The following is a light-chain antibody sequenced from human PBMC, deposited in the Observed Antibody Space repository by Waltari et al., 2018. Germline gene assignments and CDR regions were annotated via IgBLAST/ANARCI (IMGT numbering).Light chain of an antibody. CDR1: QSVSSSS. J-gene: IGKJ4*01. CDR2: DAS. CDR3: QQYAASPLT. Sequence: EIVLAQSPGTLSVSPGERATLSCRASQSVSSSSVAWYRQRPGQAPRLLIYDASIRAPDIPDRFSGSGSGTDFTLTISSLDSEDFAVYYCQQYAASPLTFGGGTKV. V-gene: IGKV3-20*01.